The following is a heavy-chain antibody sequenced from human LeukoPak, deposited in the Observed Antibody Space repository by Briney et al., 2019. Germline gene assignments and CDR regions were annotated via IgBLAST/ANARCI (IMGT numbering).Heavy chain of an antibody. V-gene: IGHV4-59*01. CDR2: IYYSGRT. J-gene: IGHJ4*02. CDR1: GGSISNYY. D-gene: IGHD3-16*01. CDR3: ARLRGAFDY. Sequence: PSETLSLTCTVSGGSISNYYWSWLRQPPGKGLKCIGYIYYSGRTNYNPSLKSRVTISVDTSKNQFSLRLSSVTAADTAVYYCARLRGAFDYWGQGTLVTVSS.